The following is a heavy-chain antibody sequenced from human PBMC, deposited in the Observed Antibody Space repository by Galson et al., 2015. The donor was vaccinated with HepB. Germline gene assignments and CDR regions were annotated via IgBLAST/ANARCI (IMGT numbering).Heavy chain of an antibody. J-gene: IGHJ3*02. CDR3: ARDDYSWDAFDI. CDR2: INPNSGGT. Sequence: SVKVSCKASGYTFTGYYMHWVRQAPGQGLEWMGWINPNSGGTNYAQKFQGRVTMTRDTSISTAYMELSRLRSDDTAVYYCARDDYSWDAFDIWGQGTMVTVSS. CDR1: GYTFTGYY. D-gene: IGHD3-16*01. V-gene: IGHV1-2*02.